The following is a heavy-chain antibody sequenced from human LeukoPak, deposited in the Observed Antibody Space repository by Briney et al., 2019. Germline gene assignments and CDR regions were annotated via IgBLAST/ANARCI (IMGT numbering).Heavy chain of an antibody. Sequence: SETLSLTCTVSGGSISSGGYYWSWIRQHPGKGLEWIGYIHYSGSTYYNPSLKSRVTISVDTSENQFSLKLSSVTAADTAVYYCARGKGSGAAADYYYYGMDVWGKGTTVTVSS. CDR3: ARGKGSGAAADYYYYGMDV. V-gene: IGHV4-31*03. CDR1: GGSISSGGYY. J-gene: IGHJ6*04. CDR2: IHYSGST. D-gene: IGHD6-13*01.